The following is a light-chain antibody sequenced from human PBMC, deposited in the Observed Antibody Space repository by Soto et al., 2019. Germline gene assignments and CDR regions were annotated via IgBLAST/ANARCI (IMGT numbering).Light chain of an antibody. CDR2: EVS. V-gene: IGLV2-14*01. CDR1: SSDVGAYNY. Sequence: QSALTQPASVSGSPGQSITISCTGTSSDVGAYNYVSWYQQHPGKAPKLMIFEVSNRPSGVSNRFSGSKSANTASLTISGLQAEDEADYYCSSYTASGTVFGGGTQLTVL. J-gene: IGLJ2*01. CDR3: SSYTASGTV.